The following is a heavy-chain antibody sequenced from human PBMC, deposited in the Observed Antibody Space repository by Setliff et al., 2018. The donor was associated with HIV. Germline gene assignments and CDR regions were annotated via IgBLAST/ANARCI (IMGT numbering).Heavy chain of an antibody. D-gene: IGHD3-22*01. CDR2: VSYSGSA. CDR1: GGSISSHF. Sequence: SETLSLTCTVSGGSISSHFWSWIRQPPGKGLEWIGIVSYSGSANYNPSLKRRVIISIDKSKNKFSLKLSSVTAADAAVYYCASRVYYYDSSGYLREEGFDPWGQGTLVTVSS. V-gene: IGHV4-59*08. J-gene: IGHJ5*02. CDR3: ASRVYYYDSSGYLREEGFDP.